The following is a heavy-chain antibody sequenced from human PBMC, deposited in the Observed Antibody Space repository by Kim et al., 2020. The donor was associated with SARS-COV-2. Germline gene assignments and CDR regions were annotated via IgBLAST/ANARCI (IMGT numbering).Heavy chain of an antibody. Sequence: GGSLRLSCAASGFTFSNAWMSWVRQAPGKGLEWVGRIKSKTDGGTTDYAAPVKGRFTISRDDSKNTLYLQMNSLKTEDTAVYYCTTVGSGSSRRNYYYGMDVWGQGTTVTVSS. D-gene: IGHD1-26*01. CDR1: GFTFSNAW. CDR3: TTVGSGSSRRNYYYGMDV. CDR2: IKSKTDGGTT. J-gene: IGHJ6*02. V-gene: IGHV3-15*01.